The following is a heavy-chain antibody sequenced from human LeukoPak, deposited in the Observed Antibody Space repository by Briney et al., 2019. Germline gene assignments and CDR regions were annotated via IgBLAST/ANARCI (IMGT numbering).Heavy chain of an antibody. Sequence: GGSLRLSCAASGFTFSSYAMHWVRQAPGKGLEWVAVISYDGSNKYYADSVKGRFTISRDNSKNTLYLQMNSLRAEDTAVYYCARVLFGFWSGYPTHPLDYWGQGTLVTVSS. CDR2: ISYDGSNK. CDR1: GFTFSSYA. V-gene: IGHV3-30-3*01. D-gene: IGHD3-3*01. J-gene: IGHJ4*02. CDR3: ARVLFGFWSGYPTHPLDY.